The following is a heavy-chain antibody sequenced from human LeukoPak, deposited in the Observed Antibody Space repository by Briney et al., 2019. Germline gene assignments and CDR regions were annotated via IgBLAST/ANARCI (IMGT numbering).Heavy chain of an antibody. Sequence: SETLSLTCAVYGGSFSGYYWSWIRQPPGKGLEWIGEINHSGSTNYNPSLKSRVTISVDTSKNQFSLKLSSVTAADTAVYYCARVLGYSSSWYYWFDPWGQGTLVTASS. CDR2: INHSGST. CDR1: GGSFSGYY. CDR3: ARVLGYSSSWYYWFDP. D-gene: IGHD6-13*01. J-gene: IGHJ5*02. V-gene: IGHV4-34*01.